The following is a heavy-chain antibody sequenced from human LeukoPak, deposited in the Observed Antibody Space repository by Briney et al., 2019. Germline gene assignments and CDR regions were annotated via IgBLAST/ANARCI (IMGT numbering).Heavy chain of an antibody. CDR2: IYYSGSN. D-gene: IGHD4-23*01. J-gene: IGHJ4*02. V-gene: IGHV4-59*01. Sequence: PSETLSLTCTVSGGSINSYYWSWLRQPPGKGLEWIGCIYYSGSNNYNPSLKSRVTISVDTSKSQGSLRLRSVTAADTAVYYCARGSSAPRWFPFDYWGQGTLVTVS. CDR1: GGSINSYY. CDR3: ARGSSAPRWFPFDY.